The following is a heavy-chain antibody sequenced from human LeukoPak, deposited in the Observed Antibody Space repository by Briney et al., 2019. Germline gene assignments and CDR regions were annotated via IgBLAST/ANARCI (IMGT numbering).Heavy chain of an antibody. CDR2: INHVGST. J-gene: IGHJ5*02. CDR1: GGTFGGYY. Sequence: PSETLSLTCAVYGGTFGGYYWNWIRQSPGQGLEWIGEINHVGSTNYNPSLKSRLTMSVDTSNDQFSLKLSSVTAADTAVYYCARRGNWNEVPPRNWFDPWGQGTPVTVSS. V-gene: IGHV4-34*01. D-gene: IGHD1-1*01. CDR3: ARRGNWNEVPPRNWFDP.